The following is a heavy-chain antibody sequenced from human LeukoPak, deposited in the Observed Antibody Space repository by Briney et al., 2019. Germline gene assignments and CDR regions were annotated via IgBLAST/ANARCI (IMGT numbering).Heavy chain of an antibody. D-gene: IGHD6-19*01. Sequence: SETLSLTCTVSGGSISSYYWSWIRQPAGKGLEWIGRIYTSGSTNYNPSLKSRVTMSVDTSKNQFSLKLSSVTAADTAVYYCARGSQQWLVWSYFDYWGQGTLVTVSS. V-gene: IGHV4-4*07. CDR3: ARGSQQWLVWSYFDY. CDR2: IYTSGST. J-gene: IGHJ4*02. CDR1: GGSISSYY.